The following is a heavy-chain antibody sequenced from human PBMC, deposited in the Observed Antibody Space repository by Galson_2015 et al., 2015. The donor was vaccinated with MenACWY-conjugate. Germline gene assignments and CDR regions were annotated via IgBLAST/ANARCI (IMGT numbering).Heavy chain of an antibody. V-gene: IGHV4-59*01. CDR3: ARSSSGYYYHSFDY. CDR1: GDSFTNYY. J-gene: IGHJ4*02. CDR2: IYYSGST. D-gene: IGHD3-22*01. Sequence: SETLSLTCTVSGDSFTNYYWSWIRQPPGKGLEWVGFIYYSGSTNYSPSLKRRVTISLNTSKNQFSLNLTSVTAADTAVYYCARSSSGYYYHSFDYWGQGTLVTVSS.